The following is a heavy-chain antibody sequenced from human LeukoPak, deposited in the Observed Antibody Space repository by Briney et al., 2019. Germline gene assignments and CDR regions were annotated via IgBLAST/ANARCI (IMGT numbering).Heavy chain of an antibody. V-gene: IGHV4-34*01. D-gene: IGHD3-9*01. CDR1: GGSFSGYY. J-gene: IGHJ5*02. CDR2: INHSGST. CDR3: ARGLFDGP. Sequence: SETPSLTCAVYGGSFSGYYWSWIRQPPGKGLEWIGEINHSGSTNYNPSLKSRVTISVDTSKNQFSLKLSPVTAADTAVYYCARGLFDGPWGQGTLVTVSS.